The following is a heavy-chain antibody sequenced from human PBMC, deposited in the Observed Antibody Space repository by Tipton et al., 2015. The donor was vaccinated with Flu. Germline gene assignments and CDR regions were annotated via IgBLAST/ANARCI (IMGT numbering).Heavy chain of an antibody. CDR3: AREGFGGDSPYYYGMDV. D-gene: IGHD3-3*01. CDR1: GHTFSGYY. V-gene: IGHV1-2*06. Sequence: VQLVQSGAEMKKPGASVKVSCKASGHTFSGYYMHWIRQAPGQGLEWMGRINPNSGGTTYAQKFQGRVTMTRDTSSRTDYLELRSLRADDTAVYYCAREGFGGDSPYYYGMDVWGQGTTVIVSS. J-gene: IGHJ6*02. CDR2: INPNSGGT.